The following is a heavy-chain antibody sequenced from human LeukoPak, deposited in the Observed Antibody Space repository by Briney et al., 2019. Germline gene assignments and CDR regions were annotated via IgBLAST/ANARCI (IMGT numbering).Heavy chain of an antibody. V-gene: IGHV1-69*06. Sequence: SVKVSCKASGGTFSSYAISWVRQAPGQGLEWMGGIIPIFGTADYAQKFQGRVTITADKSTSTAYMELSSLRSEDTAVYYCARDLSGDVLTAPFDYWGQGTLVTVSS. D-gene: IGHD1-1*01. CDR1: GGTFSSYA. CDR3: ARDLSGDVLTAPFDY. CDR2: IIPIFGTA. J-gene: IGHJ4*02.